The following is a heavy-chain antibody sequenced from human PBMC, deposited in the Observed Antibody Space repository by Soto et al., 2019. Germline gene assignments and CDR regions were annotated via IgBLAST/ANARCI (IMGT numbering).Heavy chain of an antibody. CDR2: IYYSGST. CDR3: ARGPDWNSRFDY. CDR1: GGSISSGGYY. Sequence: SETLSLTCTVSGGSISSGGYYWSWIRQHPGKGLEWIGYIYYSGSTYYNPSLKSRVTISVDTSKNQFSLKLSSVTAADTAVYYCARGPDWNSRFDYWGQGTLVTVSS. D-gene: IGHD1-7*01. J-gene: IGHJ4*02. V-gene: IGHV4-31*03.